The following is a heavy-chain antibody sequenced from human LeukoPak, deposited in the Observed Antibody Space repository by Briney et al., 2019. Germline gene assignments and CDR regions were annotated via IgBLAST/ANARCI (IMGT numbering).Heavy chain of an antibody. CDR2: ISAYNGNT. J-gene: IGHJ5*02. Sequence: ASVKVSCKASGYTFTSYGISRVRQAPGQGLEWMGWISAYNGNTNYAQKLQGRVTMTTDTSTSTAYMELRSLRSDDTAVYYCARQYTSSSVYWFDPWGQGTLVTVSS. D-gene: IGHD6-6*01. CDR3: ARQYTSSSVYWFDP. CDR1: GYTFTSYG. V-gene: IGHV1-18*01.